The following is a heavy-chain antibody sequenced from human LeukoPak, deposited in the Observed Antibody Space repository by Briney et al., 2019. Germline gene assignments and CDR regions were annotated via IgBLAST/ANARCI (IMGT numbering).Heavy chain of an antibody. CDR2: ISYDGSNK. J-gene: IGHJ5*02. D-gene: IGHD1-7*01. Sequence: PGRSLRLSCAASGFTFSSYAMHWVRQAPGKGLEWVAVISYDGSNKYYADSVKGRFTISRDNSKNTLYLQMNSLRAEDTAVHYCARARSLYNWNYKGWFDPWGQGTLVTVSS. V-gene: IGHV3-30-3*01. CDR3: ARARSLYNWNYKGWFDP. CDR1: GFTFSSYA.